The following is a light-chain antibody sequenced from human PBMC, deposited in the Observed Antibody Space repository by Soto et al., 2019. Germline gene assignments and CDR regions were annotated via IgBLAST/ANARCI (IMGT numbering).Light chain of an antibody. V-gene: IGLV1-44*01. CDR2: SNN. CDR3: AAWDDSLNGPL. J-gene: IGLJ2*01. Sequence: QAVLTQPPSASGTPGQRVTISCSGSSSNIGSNTVNWYQQLPGTAPKLLIYSNNQRPSGVPDRFSGSKSGTSASLAISGLQSEDEADYYYAAWDDSLNGPLFGGGTQLPVL. CDR1: SSNIGSNT.